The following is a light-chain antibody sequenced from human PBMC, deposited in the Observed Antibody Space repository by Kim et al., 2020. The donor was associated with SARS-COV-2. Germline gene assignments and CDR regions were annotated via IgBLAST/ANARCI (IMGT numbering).Light chain of an antibody. J-gene: IGKJ1*01. CDR2: GAS. CDR1: QSVSSSY. Sequence: SPGERATLSCRASQSVSSSYLAWYQQKPGPAPRLLIYGASSRTTGIPDRFSGSGSGTDFTLTISRLEPEDFAVYYCQQYGSSPQTFGQGTKVDIK. CDR3: QQYGSSPQT. V-gene: IGKV3-20*01.